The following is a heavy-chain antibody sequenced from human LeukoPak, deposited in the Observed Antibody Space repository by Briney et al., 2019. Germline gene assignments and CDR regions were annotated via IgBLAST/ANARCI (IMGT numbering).Heavy chain of an antibody. V-gene: IGHV3-30*02. CDR1: GFTFSSYG. J-gene: IGHJ4*02. D-gene: IGHD5-18*01. CDR3: ARGGTWIQLWPFDY. Sequence: AGTLRLSRAASGFTFSSYGMHWVRLPQAPGQEWEAFIRYDGSNKYYADSVKGRFTISRDNSKNTLYLQMNSLRAEDTAVYYCARGGTWIQLWPFDYWGQGTLVTVSS. CDR2: IRYDGSNK.